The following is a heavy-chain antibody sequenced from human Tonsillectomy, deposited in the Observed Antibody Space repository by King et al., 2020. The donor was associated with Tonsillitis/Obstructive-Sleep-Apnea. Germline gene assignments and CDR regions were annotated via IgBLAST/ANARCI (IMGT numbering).Heavy chain of an antibody. D-gene: IGHD3-3*01. CDR2: IYPVDSDT. CDR3: ARQKGDFWSPMDV. J-gene: IGHJ6*04. Sequence: VQLVQSGAEVKKPGESLKISCKGSGYSFTSYWSGWLRQMVGKGLEWMGIIYPVDSDTSYSPSFQGQVTISADKSISTAYLQWSSLKASDTAMYYCARQKGDFWSPMDVWGKGTTVTVSS. V-gene: IGHV5-51*01. CDR1: GYSFTSYW.